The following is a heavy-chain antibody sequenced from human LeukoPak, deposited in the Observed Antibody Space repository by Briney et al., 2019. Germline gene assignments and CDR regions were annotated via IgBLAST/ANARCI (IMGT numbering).Heavy chain of an antibody. V-gene: IGHV3-74*01. CDR3: ARTRGNAFDI. CDR1: GLTLSSDW. CDR2: INTDGDST. Sequence: GGSLRLSCVGSGLTLSSDWMHWVRQAPGKGPVWVSRINTDGDSTVYADPVKGRFTISKDNAKNTLYLQMNSLRLEDTATYYCARTRGNAFDIWGQGTMVTVSS. J-gene: IGHJ3*02. D-gene: IGHD3-16*01.